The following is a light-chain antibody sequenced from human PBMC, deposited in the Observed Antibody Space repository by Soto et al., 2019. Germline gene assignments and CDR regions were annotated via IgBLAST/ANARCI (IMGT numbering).Light chain of an antibody. CDR2: EVT. CDR1: SSDVGGYDY. V-gene: IGLV2-8*01. Sequence: QSVLTQPPSASGSPGQSVTISCTGTSSDVGGYDYVSWYQQYPGKTPKLMIFEVTKRPSGVPDRFSGSKSGNTASLTVSGLQDEDDADYYCSSYTSSSTIFGTGTKVTV. CDR3: SSYTSSSTI. J-gene: IGLJ1*01.